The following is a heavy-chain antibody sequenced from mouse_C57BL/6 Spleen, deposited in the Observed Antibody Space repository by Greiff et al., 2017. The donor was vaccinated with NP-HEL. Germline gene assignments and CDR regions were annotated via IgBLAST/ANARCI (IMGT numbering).Heavy chain of an antibody. CDR1: GYTFTDYY. J-gene: IGHJ4*01. D-gene: IGHD2-4*01. Sequence: VQLQQSGPELVKPGASVKISCKASGYTFTDYYMNWVKQSHGKSLEWIGDINPNNGGTSYNQKFKGKATLTVDKSSSTAYMELRSLTSEDSAVYYCARVRDYDGGDAMDYWGQGTSVTVSS. CDR2: INPNNGGT. V-gene: IGHV1-26*01. CDR3: ARVRDYDGGDAMDY.